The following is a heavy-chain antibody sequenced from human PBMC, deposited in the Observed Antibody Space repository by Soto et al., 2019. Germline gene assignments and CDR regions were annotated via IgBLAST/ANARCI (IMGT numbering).Heavy chain of an antibody. D-gene: IGHD3-22*01. V-gene: IGHV4-59*08. J-gene: IGHJ4*02. CDR3: ARHRFYYETSGYYYFEY. Sequence: SETLSLTCTVSGGSISSYYWSWIRQPPGKGLEWIGYIYYSGSTNYNPSLKSRVTTSVDTSKNQVSLRLNSVTAADTAVYYCARHRFYYETSGYYYFEYWGQGTLVTVSS. CDR2: IYYSGST. CDR1: GGSISSYY.